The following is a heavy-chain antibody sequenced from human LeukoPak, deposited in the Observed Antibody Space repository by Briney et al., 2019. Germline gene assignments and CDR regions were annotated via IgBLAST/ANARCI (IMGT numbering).Heavy chain of an antibody. D-gene: IGHD2-15*01. CDR3: ARHGEIYSRLWFGP. CDR2: IYQTGNS. CDR1: GGSISSDNYY. Sequence: SETLSLTCTVSGGSISSDNYYWGWIRQPPGKGPEWIGSIYQTGNSFYNPSLKSRVTISVDTSKNQFSLELMSVTAEDTAVYSCARHGEIYSRLWFGPWGRGILVTVSS. V-gene: IGHV4-39*01. J-gene: IGHJ5*02.